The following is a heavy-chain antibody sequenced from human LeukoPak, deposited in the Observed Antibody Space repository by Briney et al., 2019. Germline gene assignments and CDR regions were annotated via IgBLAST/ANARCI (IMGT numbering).Heavy chain of an antibody. D-gene: IGHD3-10*01. V-gene: IGHV3-64*01. CDR1: GFTFSSYA. CDR3: ARDNRGHGSGTFDY. J-gene: IGHJ4*02. Sequence: GGSLRLSCAASGFTFSSYATHWVRQAPGKGLEYVSAISSNGGSTYYANSVKGRFTISRDNSKNTLYLQMGSLRAEDMAVYYCARDNRGHGSGTFDYWGQGTLVTVSS. CDR2: ISSNGGST.